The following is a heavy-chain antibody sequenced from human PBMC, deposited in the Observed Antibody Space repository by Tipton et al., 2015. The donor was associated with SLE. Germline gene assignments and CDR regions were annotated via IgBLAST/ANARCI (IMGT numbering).Heavy chain of an antibody. D-gene: IGHD6-19*01. CDR2: IYYSGSI. V-gene: IGHV4-59*01. CDR1: GGSISSYY. CDR3: ARNPFGYAVGQFDY. Sequence: TLSLTCTVSGGSISSYYWSWIRQPPGKGLEWIGYIYYSGSINYNPSLKSRVTISVDTSKNQFSLKLSSVTAADTAVYYCARNPFGYAVGQFDYWGQGTLVTVSS. J-gene: IGHJ4*02.